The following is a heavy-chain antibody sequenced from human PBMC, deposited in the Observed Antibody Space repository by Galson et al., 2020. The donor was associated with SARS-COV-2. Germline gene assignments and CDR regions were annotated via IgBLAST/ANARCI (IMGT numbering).Heavy chain of an antibody. Sequence: ASETLSLTCTVSGGSISNGAYYWSWIRQHPGRGLEWIGYIYHSGSNYYKPSLKSRATISIDTSENRFSLKLTSVTAADTAVYYCARASRQVITITRVVVNWFDPWGQGSLVTVSS. CDR2: IYHSGSN. D-gene: IGHD2-21*01. CDR1: GGSISNGAYY. CDR3: ARASRQVITITRVVVNWFDP. V-gene: IGHV4-31*03. J-gene: IGHJ5*02.